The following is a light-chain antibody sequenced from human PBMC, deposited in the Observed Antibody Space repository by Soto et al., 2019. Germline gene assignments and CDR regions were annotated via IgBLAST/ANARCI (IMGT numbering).Light chain of an antibody. CDR2: GAS. CDR3: RQYGSSPPIT. Sequence: EIVLTQSPGTLSLSPGERATLSCRASHSVSSSYLAWYQQKPGQAPRLLIYGASSRATGIPDRLSGSGSGTDFPLTISRLEPEDFAVYYCRQYGSSPPITFGQGTRLEMK. J-gene: IGKJ5*01. CDR1: HSVSSSY. V-gene: IGKV3-20*01.